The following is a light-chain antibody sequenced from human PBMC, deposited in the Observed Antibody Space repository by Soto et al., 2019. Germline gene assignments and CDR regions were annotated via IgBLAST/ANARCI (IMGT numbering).Light chain of an antibody. V-gene: IGKV4-1*01. CDR1: QSVLYSSTNKNY. CDR2: GAS. J-gene: IGKJ4*01. CDR3: QQYYSTLPT. Sequence: DIVMTQSPDSLAVSLGERATINCKSSQSVLYSSTNKNYLAWYQQKPGQPPKLFIYGASTRASGVPDRFSGSGSGTDFTLTISSLQAEDVAVYYCQQYYSTLPTFGGGTKVEIK.